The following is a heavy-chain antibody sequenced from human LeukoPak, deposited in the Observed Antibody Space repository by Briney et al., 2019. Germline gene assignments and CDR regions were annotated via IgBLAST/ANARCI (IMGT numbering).Heavy chain of an antibody. J-gene: IGHJ3*02. CDR3: ARGRRYGGNSGAFDI. D-gene: IGHD4-23*01. Sequence: SETLSLTCTVSGGSISSSSYYWSWIRQPAGKGLEWIGRIYTSGSTNYNPSLKSRVTMSVDTSKNQFSLKLSSVTAADTAVYYCARGRRYGGNSGAFDIWGQGTMVTVSS. V-gene: IGHV4-61*02. CDR2: IYTSGST. CDR1: GGSISSSSYY.